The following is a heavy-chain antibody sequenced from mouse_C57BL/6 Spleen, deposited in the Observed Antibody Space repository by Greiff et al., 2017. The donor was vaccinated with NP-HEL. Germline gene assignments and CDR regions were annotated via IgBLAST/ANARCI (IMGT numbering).Heavy chain of an antibody. CDR1: GYTFTDYE. V-gene: IGHV1-15*01. D-gene: IGHD6-1*01. CDR3: TILYYYAMDD. CDR2: IDPDTGGT. J-gene: IGHJ4*01. Sequence: VQLQQSGAELVRPGASVTLSCKASGYTFTDYEMHWVKQTPVHGLEWIGTIDPDTGGTAYNQKFKGKAILTADKAYSTAYMELRSQTSEDAAVYYCTILYYYAMDDWGKGTSVTVSS.